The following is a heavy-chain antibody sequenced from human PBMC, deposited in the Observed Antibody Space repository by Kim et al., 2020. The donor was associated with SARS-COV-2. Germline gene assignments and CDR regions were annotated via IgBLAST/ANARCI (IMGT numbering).Heavy chain of an antibody. CDR2: INHSGST. D-gene: IGHD3-3*01. CDR3: ARGKDDFGVVIGDNWFDP. V-gene: IGHV4-34*01. CDR1: GGSFSGYY. Sequence: SETLSLTCAVYGGSFSGYYWSWIRQPPGKGLEWIGEINHSGSTNYNPSLKRRVTILVDMSKNQFSLKLSSVTAADTAVYCCARGKDDFGVVIGDNWFDPWGQGTLVTVST. J-gene: IGHJ5*02.